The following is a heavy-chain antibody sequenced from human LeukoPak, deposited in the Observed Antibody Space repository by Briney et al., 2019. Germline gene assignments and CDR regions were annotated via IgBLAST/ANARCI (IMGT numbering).Heavy chain of an antibody. V-gene: IGHV4-34*01. CDR3: ASVQVYYDILTGYYDTTFGY. CDR2: INHIGST. J-gene: IGHJ4*02. Sequence: PSETLSLTCAVYGGSFSGYYWSWIRQPPGKGLEWIGEINHIGSTNYNPSLKSRVTISVHTSKTQFSLKMSSVTAADTAVYYCASVQVYYDILTGYYDTTFGYWGQGTLVTVSS. D-gene: IGHD3-9*01. CDR1: GGSFSGYY.